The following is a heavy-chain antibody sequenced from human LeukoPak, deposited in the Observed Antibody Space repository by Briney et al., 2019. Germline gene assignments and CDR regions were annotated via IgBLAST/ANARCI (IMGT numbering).Heavy chain of an antibody. D-gene: IGHD3-22*01. Sequence: GESLKISCKASEYSFTSYWIGWVRQMPGKGLEWMGIIYPGDSDTRYSPSFQGQVTISADKSINTAYLQWSSLKASDTAMYYCARRFDTSGYFQNWGQGTLVTVSS. V-gene: IGHV5-51*01. CDR2: IYPGDSDT. J-gene: IGHJ1*01. CDR1: EYSFTSYW. CDR3: ARRFDTSGYFQN.